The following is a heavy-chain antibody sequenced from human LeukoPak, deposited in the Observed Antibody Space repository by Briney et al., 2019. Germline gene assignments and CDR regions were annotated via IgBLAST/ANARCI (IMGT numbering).Heavy chain of an antibody. Sequence: SETLSLTCTVSGGSISSSSYYWSWIRQPAGKGLEWIGRIYTSGSTNYNPSLKSRVTISVDTSKNQFSLKLSSVTAADTAVYYCATQYYDYVWGSYRHLDYWGQGTLVTVSS. V-gene: IGHV4-61*02. J-gene: IGHJ4*02. D-gene: IGHD3-16*02. CDR1: GGSISSSSYY. CDR2: IYTSGST. CDR3: ATQYYDYVWGSYRHLDY.